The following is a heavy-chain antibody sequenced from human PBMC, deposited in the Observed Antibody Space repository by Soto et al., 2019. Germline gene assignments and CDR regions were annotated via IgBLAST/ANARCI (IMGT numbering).Heavy chain of an antibody. V-gene: IGHV4-34*01. CDR1: GGSFSGYY. CDR2: INHSGST. J-gene: IGHJ5*02. D-gene: IGHD3-16*02. CDR3: ARGLPNYDYICGSYRRNWFDP. Sequence: QVQLQQWGAGLLKPSETLSLTCAVYGGSFSGYYCSWIRQPPGKGLEWIGEINHSGSTNYNPSLKRRVTISVDTSKNQFSLKLSSVTAADTAVYYCARGLPNYDYICGSYRRNWFDPWGQGTLVTVSS.